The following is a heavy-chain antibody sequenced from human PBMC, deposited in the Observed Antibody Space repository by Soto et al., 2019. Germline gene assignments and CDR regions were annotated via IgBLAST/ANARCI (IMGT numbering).Heavy chain of an antibody. D-gene: IGHD6-13*01. CDR1: GGSISSYY. Sequence: SETLSLTCTVSGGSISSYYWSWIRQPPGKGLEWIGYIYYSGSTNYNPSLKSRVTISVDTSKNQFSLKLSSVTAAATAVYYCARGRYSSSWHPMNWFDTWGQGTLVTVSS. CDR2: IYYSGST. J-gene: IGHJ5*02. V-gene: IGHV4-59*01. CDR3: ARGRYSSSWHPMNWFDT.